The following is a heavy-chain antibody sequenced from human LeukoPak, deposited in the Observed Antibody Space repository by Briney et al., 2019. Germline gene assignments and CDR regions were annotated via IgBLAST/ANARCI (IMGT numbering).Heavy chain of an antibody. CDR3: ARAFYDSSGYYDY. D-gene: IGHD3-22*01. V-gene: IGHV1-46*01. CDR2: INPSGGGT. Sequence: ASVKVSCRASGYTFTGNYMHWVRQAPGQGLEWMGTINPSGGGTTYAQKFQGRITMTRDTSTSTVYMELSSLRSEDTAVYYCARAFYDSSGYYDYWGQGTLVTVSS. J-gene: IGHJ4*02. CDR1: GYTFTGNY.